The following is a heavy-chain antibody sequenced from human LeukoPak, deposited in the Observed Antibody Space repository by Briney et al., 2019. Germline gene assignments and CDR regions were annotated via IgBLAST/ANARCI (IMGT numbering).Heavy chain of an antibody. D-gene: IGHD6-13*01. V-gene: IGHV6-1*01. J-gene: IGHJ5*02. CDR2: AYYRSKWYN. Sequence: SQTLSLTCAISGDSVSSNSAAWNWIRQSPSRGLEWLGRAYYRSKWYNDYAVSVKSRITINPDTSKDQFSLQLNSVTAEDTAVYFCASSSTWRSWFDPWGQGTLVTVSS. CDR1: GDSVSSNSAA. CDR3: ASSSTWRSWFDP.